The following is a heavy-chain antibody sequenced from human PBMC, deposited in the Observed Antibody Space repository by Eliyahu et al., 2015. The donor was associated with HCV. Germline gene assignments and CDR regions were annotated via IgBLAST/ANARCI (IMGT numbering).Heavy chain of an antibody. CDR2: FDPEXGET. D-gene: IGHD3-10*01. J-gene: IGHJ3*02. V-gene: IGHV1-24*01. CDR1: GYTLTEXS. CDR3: ATAPLPFITMVQGVNDAFDI. Sequence: QVQLVQSGAEVKKPGXSVKVSXKXSGYTLTEXSXHWVRQAPGKGLEWMGGFDPEXGETXXAQKFQGRVTMTEDTSTDTAYMELSSLRSEDTAVYYCATAPLPFITMVQGVNDAFDIWGQGTMVTVSS.